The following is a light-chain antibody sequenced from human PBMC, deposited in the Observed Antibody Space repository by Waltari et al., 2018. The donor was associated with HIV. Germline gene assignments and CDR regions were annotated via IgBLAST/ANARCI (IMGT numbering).Light chain of an antibody. CDR3: LSADSSGTYWV. Sequence: SYELTQPPSVSVSQGQMARITCPGEALPKKSVSWYQQKPGQAPVLVIYKDKERPSGIPERFSGSSSGTMVTLTISGVQAEDEADYYCLSADSSGTYWVFGGGTEVTVL. J-gene: IGLJ3*02. V-gene: IGLV3-16*01. CDR1: ALPKKS. CDR2: KDK.